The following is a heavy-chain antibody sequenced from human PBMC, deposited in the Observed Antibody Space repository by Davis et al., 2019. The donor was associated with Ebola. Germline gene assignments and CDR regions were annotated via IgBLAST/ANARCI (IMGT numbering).Heavy chain of an antibody. CDR3: ARDRSYGWFGSSGPWGS. V-gene: IGHV1-2*02. CDR1: GYTFTGYY. D-gene: IGHD5-18*01. Sequence: ASVKVSCKASGYTFTGYYMHWVRQAPGQGLEWMGWINPNSGGTNYAQKFQGRVTMTRDTSISTAYMELSRLRSDDTAVYYCARDRSYGWFGSSGPWGSWGQGTMVTVSS. J-gene: IGHJ3*01. CDR2: INPNSGGT.